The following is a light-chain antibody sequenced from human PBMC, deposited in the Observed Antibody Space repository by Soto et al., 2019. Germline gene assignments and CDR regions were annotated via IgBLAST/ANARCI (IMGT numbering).Light chain of an antibody. CDR1: QSVSSSY. V-gene: IGKV3-20*01. CDR2: GAS. CDR3: QQYGSSFT. Sequence: EIVLTQSPGTLSLSPLEIASLSFMASQSVSSSYLAWYQQKPGQAPRLLIYGASSRATGIPDRFSGSGSGTDFTLTISRLETEDFAVYYCQQYGSSFTFGGGTKVDIK. J-gene: IGKJ4*01.